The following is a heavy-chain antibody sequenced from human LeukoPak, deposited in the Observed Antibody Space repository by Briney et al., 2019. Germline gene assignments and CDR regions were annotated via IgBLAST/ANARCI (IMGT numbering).Heavy chain of an antibody. Sequence: GGSLRLSCAASGFTFSSYGMHWVRQAPGKGLEWAAFIRYDGSNKYYADSVKGRFTISRDNSKNTLYLQMNSLRAEDTAVYYCATFTYYYDSSGYSQGDYWGQGTLVTVSS. J-gene: IGHJ4*02. CDR1: GFTFSSYG. CDR2: IRYDGSNK. CDR3: ATFTYYYDSSGYSQGDY. D-gene: IGHD3-22*01. V-gene: IGHV3-30*02.